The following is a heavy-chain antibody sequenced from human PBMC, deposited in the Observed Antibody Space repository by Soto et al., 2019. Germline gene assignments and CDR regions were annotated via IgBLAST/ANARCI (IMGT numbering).Heavy chain of an antibody. Sequence: GGALRLYXAASGFTFSSYAMSWVRQAPGKGLEWVSAISGSGGSTYYADSVKGRFTISRDNSKNTLYLQMNSLRAEDTAVYYCAKYIVLMVYGAFDIWGQGTMVTVSS. CDR2: ISGSGGST. J-gene: IGHJ3*02. V-gene: IGHV3-23*01. D-gene: IGHD2-8*01. CDR1: GFTFSSYA. CDR3: AKYIVLMVYGAFDI.